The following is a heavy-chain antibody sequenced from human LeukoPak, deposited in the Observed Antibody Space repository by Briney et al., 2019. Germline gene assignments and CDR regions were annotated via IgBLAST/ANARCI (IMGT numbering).Heavy chain of an antibody. CDR2: ISYDGSNK. CDR1: GFTFSSYG. J-gene: IGHJ5*02. CDR3: AKRNTIFGVAQT. V-gene: IGHV3-30*18. D-gene: IGHD3-3*01. Sequence: PGGSLRLSCAASGFTFSSYGMHWVRQAPGKGLEWVAVISYDGSNKYYADSVKGRFTISRDNSKNTLYLQMNSLRAEDTAVYYCAKRNTIFGVAQTWGQGTLVTVSS.